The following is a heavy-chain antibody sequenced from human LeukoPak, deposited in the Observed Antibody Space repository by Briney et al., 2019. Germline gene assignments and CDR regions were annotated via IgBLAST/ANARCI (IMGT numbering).Heavy chain of an antibody. CDR1: GFTFSTYW. CDR3: ARDNDWAFHY. CDR2: INHNGEMI. V-gene: IGHV3-48*02. Sequence: GGSLRLSCATSGFTFSTYWMSWVRQAPGKGLEWVSYINHNGEMIFYPDFVKGRFTISRDNAKNSLYLQMNSLRDEDTAVYYCARDNDWAFHYWGQGTLVTVSS. D-gene: IGHD3-9*01. J-gene: IGHJ4*02.